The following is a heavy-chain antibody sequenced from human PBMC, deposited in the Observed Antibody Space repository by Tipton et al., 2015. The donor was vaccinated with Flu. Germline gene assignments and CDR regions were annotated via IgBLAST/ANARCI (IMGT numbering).Heavy chain of an antibody. J-gene: IGHJ4*02. CDR2: INWNGGST. CDR1: GFTFDDYG. CDR3: ARGVLGYCTGGVCLFDY. Sequence: LTCAASGFTFDDYGMSWVRQAPGKGLEWVSGINWNGGSTGYADSVKGRFTISRDNAKNSLYLQMNSLRAEDTALYYCARGVLGYCTGGVCLFDYWGQGTLVTVSS. D-gene: IGHD2-8*02. V-gene: IGHV3-20*04.